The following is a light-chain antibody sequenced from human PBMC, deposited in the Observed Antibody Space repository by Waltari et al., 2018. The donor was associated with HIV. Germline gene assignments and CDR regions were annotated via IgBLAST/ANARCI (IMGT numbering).Light chain of an antibody. CDR2: DAS. V-gene: IGKV3-11*01. CDR1: QNIRNY. CDR3: QQRSNWPGT. J-gene: IGKJ4*01. Sequence: EIVLTQSPVTLSLSPGERAHLSCRASQNIRNYVGWYQQKSGQPPRLLIYDASTRDTGIPARFSGAGSGTDFTLTIDSLEPEDFAMYYCQQRSNWPGTFGGGTKVEIK.